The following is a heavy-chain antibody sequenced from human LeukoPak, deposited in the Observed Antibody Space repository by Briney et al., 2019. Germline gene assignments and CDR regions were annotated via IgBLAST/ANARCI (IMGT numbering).Heavy chain of an antibody. D-gene: IGHD5-18*01. CDR3: AKDLTRGYSYAADYYYYYGMDV. J-gene: IGHJ6*02. CDR2: ISGSGGST. V-gene: IGHV3-23*01. CDR1: GFTFSSYA. Sequence: GGSLRLSCAASGFTFSSYAMSWVRQAPGKGLEWVSAISGSGGSTYYADSVKGRFTISRDNSKNTLYLQMKSLRAEDTAVYYCAKDLTRGYSYAADYYYYYGMDVWGQGTTVTVSS.